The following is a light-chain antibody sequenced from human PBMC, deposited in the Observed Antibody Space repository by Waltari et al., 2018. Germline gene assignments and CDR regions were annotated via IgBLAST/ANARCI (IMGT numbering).Light chain of an antibody. J-gene: IGKJ1*01. CDR2: WAS. CDR3: QQYFNSPIA. V-gene: IGKV4-1*01. Sequence: DIVMTQSPDSLLVSLGERATISCNSSQSILYTSNDKNYLAWYQQKAGQPPRLLVHWASIRESGVPDRFRGSGSGTDFTLTISNLQPEDVAFYWCQQYFNSPIAFGQGTKVEIK. CDR1: QSILYTSNDKNY.